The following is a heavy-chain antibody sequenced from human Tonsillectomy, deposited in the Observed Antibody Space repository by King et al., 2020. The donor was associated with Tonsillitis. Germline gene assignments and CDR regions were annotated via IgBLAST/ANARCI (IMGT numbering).Heavy chain of an antibody. Sequence: VQLVESGAEVKKPGASVRVSCEASGYTFITYGISWVRQAPGQGLEWMGWVRPYNGNTNYAQKLQGRVTMTTDTSTNTAYMELRSLRSDDTAVYYCARDMWNLRMDVWGKGTTVTVSS. J-gene: IGHJ6*03. V-gene: IGHV1-18*01. D-gene: IGHD1-1*01. CDR3: ARDMWNLRMDV. CDR2: VRPYNGNT. CDR1: GYTFITYG.